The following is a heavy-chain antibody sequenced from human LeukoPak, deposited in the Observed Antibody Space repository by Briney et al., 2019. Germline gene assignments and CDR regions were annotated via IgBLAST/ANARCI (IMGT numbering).Heavy chain of an antibody. J-gene: IGHJ4*02. V-gene: IGHV3-9*01. CDR3: AKGGRYSSGWADFDY. D-gene: IGHD6-19*01. Sequence: GGSLRLSCAASGFSFDDYVMHWVRQAPGKGLEWVSGIRWNSGSIAYADSVKGRFTISRDNAKNSLFLQMNSLRAEDTALYYCAKGGRYSSGWADFDYWGQGTLVIVSS. CDR1: GFSFDDYV. CDR2: IRWNSGSI.